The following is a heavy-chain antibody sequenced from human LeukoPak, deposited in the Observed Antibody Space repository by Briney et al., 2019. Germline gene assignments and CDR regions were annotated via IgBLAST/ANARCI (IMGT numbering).Heavy chain of an antibody. CDR1: GFTFSSYA. CDR3: AKVHCSSTSCYAEYFQH. CDR2: ISGSGGST. Sequence: GGSLRLSCAASGFTFSSYAMSRVRQAPGKGLEWVSAISGSGGSTYYADSVKGRFTISRDNSKNTLYLQMNSLRAEDTAVYYCAKVHCSSTSCYAEYFQHWGQGTLVTVSS. V-gene: IGHV3-23*01. J-gene: IGHJ1*01. D-gene: IGHD2-2*01.